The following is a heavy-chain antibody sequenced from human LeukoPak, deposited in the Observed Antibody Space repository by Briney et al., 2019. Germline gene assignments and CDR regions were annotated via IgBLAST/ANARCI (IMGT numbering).Heavy chain of an antibody. CDR1: GGSISSYY. CDR2: IYYRGST. CDR3: ARWVAASSIDY. V-gene: IGHV4-59*08. J-gene: IGHJ4*02. Sequence: SETLSLTCTVSGGSISSYYWSWVRQPPGKGLEWIGYIYYRGSTNYNASLKSRVTISVDTSKNQFSLKLRSVTAADTAVYYCARWVAASSIDYWGQGTLVTVSS. D-gene: IGHD6-13*01.